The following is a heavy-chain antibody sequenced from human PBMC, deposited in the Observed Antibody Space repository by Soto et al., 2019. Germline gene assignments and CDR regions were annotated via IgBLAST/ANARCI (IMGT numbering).Heavy chain of an antibody. D-gene: IGHD5-18*01. Sequence: EVQLVQSGAEVKKPGESLKISCKGSGYSFSNYWIGWVRQMPGKGLEWMGIVYPGDSETRYSPSFQGQVTISADKSFSTAYPQWSSLKASDTVIYYCARQGYSYGSLKVMDVWGQGTTVTVSS. J-gene: IGHJ6*02. CDR3: ARQGYSYGSLKVMDV. CDR2: VYPGDSET. V-gene: IGHV5-51*01. CDR1: GYSFSNYW.